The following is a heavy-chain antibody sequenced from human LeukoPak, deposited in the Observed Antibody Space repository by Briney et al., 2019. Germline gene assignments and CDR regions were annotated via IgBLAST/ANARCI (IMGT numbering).Heavy chain of an antibody. CDR3: AKDIHPGLDRGAYCCIDY. CDR2: VSGYNGNT. Sequence: ASVKVSCKTSGYTFSRHGITWVRQAPGQGLEWMGWVSGYNGNTNYAQSVQGRVTMTTDTSTNTAYMELRSLRSDDTAVYYCAKDIHPGLDRGAYCCIDYWGQGTPVTVSS. V-gene: IGHV1-18*01. CDR1: GYTFSRHG. J-gene: IGHJ4*02. D-gene: IGHD2-2*01.